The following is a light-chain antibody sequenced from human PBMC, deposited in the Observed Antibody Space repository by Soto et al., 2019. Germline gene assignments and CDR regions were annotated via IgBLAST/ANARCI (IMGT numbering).Light chain of an antibody. CDR2: DAS. CDR1: QSVSSY. CDR3: QQRSNWPIT. V-gene: IGKV3-11*01. J-gene: IGKJ5*01. Sequence: EIVLTQSPATLSFSPGERATLSCMASQSVSSYLAWYQQKPGQAPRLLIYDASNRATGIPARFSGSGSGTDFTLTISSLEPEDFAVYYCQQRSNWPITFGQGTRLEIK.